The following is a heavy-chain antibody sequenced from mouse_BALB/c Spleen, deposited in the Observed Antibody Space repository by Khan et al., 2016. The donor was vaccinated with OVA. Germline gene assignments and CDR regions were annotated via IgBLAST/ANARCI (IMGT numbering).Heavy chain of an antibody. CDR1: GFSLTSYG. Sequence: QVQLKASGPGLVAPSQSLSITCTVSGFSLTSYGVHWVRQPPGQGLAWLGIIWAGGSTNYYSALMYSLSIRKDNSKSQVFLKMNSLQTDDTAMYYFARDTTATPYWGQGTLVTVSS. CDR3: ARDTTATPY. V-gene: IGHV2-9*02. J-gene: IGHJ3*01. D-gene: IGHD1-2*01. CDR2: IWAGGST.